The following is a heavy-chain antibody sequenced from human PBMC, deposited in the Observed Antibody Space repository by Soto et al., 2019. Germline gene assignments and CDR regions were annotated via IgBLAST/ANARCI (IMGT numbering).Heavy chain of an antibody. V-gene: IGHV1-69*13. J-gene: IGHJ6*02. CDR1: GGTFSSYA. CDR2: IIPIFGTA. Sequence: SVKVSCKASGGTFSSYAISWVRQAPGQGLEWMGGIIPIFGTANYAQKFQGRVTITADESTSTAYMELSSLRSEDTAVYYCARDQRGYSYGWGWYYYYGMDVWGQGTTVTVSS. D-gene: IGHD5-18*01. CDR3: ARDQRGYSYGWGWYYYYGMDV.